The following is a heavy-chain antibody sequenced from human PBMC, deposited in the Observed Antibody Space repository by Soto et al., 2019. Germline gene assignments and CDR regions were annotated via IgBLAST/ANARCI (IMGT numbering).Heavy chain of an antibody. V-gene: IGHV4-30-4*08. J-gene: IGHJ4*02. CDR1: GGSISSGDYY. Sequence: PSETLSLTCTVSGGSISSGDYYWSWIRQHPGKGLEWIGYIYYSGSTNYNPSLKSRVTISVDTSKNQFSLKLSSVTAADTAVYYCARLYGFSGFDYWGQGTLVTVSS. CDR2: IYYSGST. CDR3: ARLYGFSGFDY. D-gene: IGHD6-25*01.